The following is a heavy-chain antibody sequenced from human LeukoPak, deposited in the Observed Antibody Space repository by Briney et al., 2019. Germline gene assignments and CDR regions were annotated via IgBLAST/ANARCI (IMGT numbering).Heavy chain of an antibody. D-gene: IGHD4-11*01. Sequence: SETLSLTCTVSGGSISSSSYYWGWIRQPPGKGLEWIGSIYYSGSTYYNPSLKSRVTISVDTSKNQFSLKLSSATAADTAVYYCARQSTYSNYRFDPWGQGTLVTVSS. CDR3: ARQSTYSNYRFDP. J-gene: IGHJ5*02. CDR1: GGSISSSSYY. V-gene: IGHV4-39*01. CDR2: IYYSGST.